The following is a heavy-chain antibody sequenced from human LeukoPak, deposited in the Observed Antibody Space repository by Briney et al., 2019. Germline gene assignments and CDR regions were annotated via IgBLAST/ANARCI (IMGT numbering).Heavy chain of an antibody. V-gene: IGHV3-74*01. D-gene: IGHD3-3*01. J-gene: IGHJ6*03. CDR3: ARGSYDFWSGYYFSSEISPYYYYMDV. CDR1: GFTFSSYW. CDR2: INTDGSST. Sequence: GGSLRLSCAASGFTFSSYWMHWVRQAPGKGLVWVSRINTDGSSTSYADSVKGRFTISRDNAKNTLYLQMNSLKAEDTAVYYCARGSYDFWSGYYFSSEISPYYYYMDVWGKGTTVTVSS.